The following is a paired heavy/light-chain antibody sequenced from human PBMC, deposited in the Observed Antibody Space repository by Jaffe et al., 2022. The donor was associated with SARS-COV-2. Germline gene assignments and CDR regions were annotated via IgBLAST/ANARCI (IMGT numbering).Heavy chain of an antibody. Sequence: QVQLQESGPGLVKPSGTLSLTCAVSGGSISSGNWWTWVRQPPGKGLEWIGEIYHSGATNYNPSLKSRVTISVDKSKNQFSLNLSSVTAADTAVYYCASRVSMFALDIWGQGTMVTVSS. CDR1: GGSISSGNW. CDR2: IYHSGAT. J-gene: IGHJ3*02. D-gene: IGHD3-10*02. V-gene: IGHV4-4*02. CDR3: ASRVSMFALDI.
Light chain of an antibody. CDR3: QKYSSAPRT. J-gene: IGKJ1*01. Sequence: DIQMTQSPSSLSASVGDRVTITCRASQGISNYLAWFQQKPGKVPELLIYAASTLQSGVPSRFSGSGSGTDFTLTISSLQPEDVATYYCQKYSSAPRTFGQGTKVEIK. V-gene: IGKV1-27*01. CDR2: AAS. CDR1: QGISNY.